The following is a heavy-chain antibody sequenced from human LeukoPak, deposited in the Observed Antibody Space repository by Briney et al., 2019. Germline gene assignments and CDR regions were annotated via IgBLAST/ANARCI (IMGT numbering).Heavy chain of an antibody. CDR2: IYPGDSDT. CDR1: GYSFTNYW. CDR3: ARQRYCSGGSCYPIYYFDY. Sequence: GESLKISCKGSGYSFTNYWIGWGRQMPGKGLEWIGIIYPGDSDTRYSPSFQGQVTISADKSISTAYLQWNSLKASDTAMYYCARQRYCSGGSCYPIYYFDYWGQGTLVTVSS. V-gene: IGHV5-51*01. D-gene: IGHD2-15*01. J-gene: IGHJ4*02.